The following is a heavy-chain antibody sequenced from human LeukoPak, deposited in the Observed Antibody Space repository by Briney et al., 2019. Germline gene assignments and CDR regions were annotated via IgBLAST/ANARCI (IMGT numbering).Heavy chain of an antibody. D-gene: IGHD3-10*01. CDR1: GGSFSSGSYY. J-gene: IGHJ3*02. CDR2: IYYSGST. Sequence: SETLSLTCNVSGGSFSSGSYYWSWIRQPPGKGLEWYGYIYYSGSTNYNPSLKSRVTISVDTSKNQFSLKLSSVTAADTAVYYCARDRSTGIDDAFDIWGQGTMVTVSS. V-gene: IGHV4-61*01. CDR3: ARDRSTGIDDAFDI.